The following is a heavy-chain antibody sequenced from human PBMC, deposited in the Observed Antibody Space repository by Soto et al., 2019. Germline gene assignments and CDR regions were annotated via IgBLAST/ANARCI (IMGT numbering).Heavy chain of an antibody. D-gene: IGHD4-17*01. CDR2: IYYSGST. CDR1: GGSISSYY. CDR3: ARGAGIGDYVYHYYYYYMDV. Sequence: QVQLQESGPGLVKPSETLSLTCTVSGGSISSYYWSWIRQPPGKGLEWIGYIYYSGSTNYNPSLKSRVTISVDASKNQFSLKLSCVTAADTAVYYCARGAGIGDYVYHYYYYYMDVWGKGTTVTVSS. V-gene: IGHV4-59*01. J-gene: IGHJ6*03.